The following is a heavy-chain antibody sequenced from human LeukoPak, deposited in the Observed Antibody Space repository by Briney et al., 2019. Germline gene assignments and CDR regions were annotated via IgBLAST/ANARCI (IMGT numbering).Heavy chain of an antibody. CDR1: GFTFSSYS. CDR2: ISNTGSTI. J-gene: IGHJ4*02. CDR3: ARGPYTSSNYFDY. D-gene: IGHD6-6*01. Sequence: PGGSLRLSCAASGFTFSSYSMNWVRQASGKGLEWVSYISNTGSTIYYADSVRGRFTISRDNAKNSLYLQMNSLRAEDTAVYYCARGPYTSSNYFDYWGQGTLVTVSS. V-gene: IGHV3-48*01.